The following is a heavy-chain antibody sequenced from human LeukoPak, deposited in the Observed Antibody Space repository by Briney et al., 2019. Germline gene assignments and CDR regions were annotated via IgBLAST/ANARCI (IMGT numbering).Heavy chain of an antibody. Sequence: GGSLRLSCAASGFTFSSHEMNWVRQAPGKGLEWVSYISSSGSTIYYADSVKGRFTISRDNAKNSRYLQMNSLRAEDTAVYYCARVFNWFDPWGQGTLVTVSS. CDR1: GFTFSSHE. CDR2: ISSSGSTI. J-gene: IGHJ5*02. CDR3: ARVFNWFDP. V-gene: IGHV3-48*03.